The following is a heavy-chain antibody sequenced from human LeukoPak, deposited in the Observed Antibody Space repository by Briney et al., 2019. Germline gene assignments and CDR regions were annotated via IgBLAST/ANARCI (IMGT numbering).Heavy chain of an antibody. Sequence: GGSLRLSCAASGFTFSVYDMYWIRQSPGKGLECVSVISRGGISYYADSVKGRFTVSRDNSKNTLYLQMNSLRAEDTAVYYCSKKGQADDDGKPDWGQGTLVTVSP. J-gene: IGHJ4*02. V-gene: IGHV3-23*01. D-gene: IGHD1-1*01. CDR3: SKKGQADDDGKPD. CDR1: GFTFSVYD. CDR2: ISRGGIS.